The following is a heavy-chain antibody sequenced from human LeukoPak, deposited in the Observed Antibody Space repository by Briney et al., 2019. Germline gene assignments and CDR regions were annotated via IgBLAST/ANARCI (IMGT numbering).Heavy chain of an antibody. Sequence: GGSLRLSCAASGFTFSSYAMSWVRQTPGKGLEWVSAISGSGVSTYYADSVKGRFTISRDNSKNTLYLQMNSLRAEDTALYYCAKDRFGDYYDSSGYEGAFDIWGQGTMVTVSS. J-gene: IGHJ3*02. CDR2: ISGSGVST. CDR1: GFTFSSYA. D-gene: IGHD3-22*01. CDR3: AKDRFGDYYDSSGYEGAFDI. V-gene: IGHV3-23*01.